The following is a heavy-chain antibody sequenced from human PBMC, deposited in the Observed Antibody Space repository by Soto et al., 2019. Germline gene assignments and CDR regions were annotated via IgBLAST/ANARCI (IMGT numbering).Heavy chain of an antibody. J-gene: IGHJ6*02. CDR2: ISAYNGNT. D-gene: IGHD3-10*01. CDR1: GYTFTSYG. Sequence: ASVKVSCKASGYTFTSYGISWVRQAPGQGLEWMGWISAYNGNTNYAQKLQGRVTMTTDTSTSTAYMELRSLRSDDTAVYYCARNLIGWFGELLYHYYYYGMDVWGQGTTVTVSS. V-gene: IGHV1-18*01. CDR3: ARNLIGWFGELLYHYYYYGMDV.